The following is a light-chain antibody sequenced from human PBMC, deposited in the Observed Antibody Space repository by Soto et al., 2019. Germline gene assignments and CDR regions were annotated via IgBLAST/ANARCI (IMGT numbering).Light chain of an antibody. V-gene: IGKV1-5*03. CDR3: QHYNSYSEA. CDR2: KAS. J-gene: IGKJ1*01. CDR1: QTISSW. Sequence: DSQMTQSPSTLSGSVGDRVTITCRASQTISSWLAWDQQKPGKAPKLLIYKASTLKSGVPSRFSGSGSGTEFTLTISSQQPDDFATYYCQHYNSYSEAFGQGTKVDIK.